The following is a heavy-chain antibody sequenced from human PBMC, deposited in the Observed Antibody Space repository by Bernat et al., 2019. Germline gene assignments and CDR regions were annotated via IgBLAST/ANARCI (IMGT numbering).Heavy chain of an antibody. J-gene: IGHJ3*02. D-gene: IGHD4-23*01. V-gene: IGHV3-30*18. CDR3: AKSAYGGILDI. CDR1: GFTFSSYG. Sequence: QVQLVESGGGVVQPGRSLRLSCAASGFTFSSYGMHWVRQAPGKGLEWVAVISYDGSNKYYADSMKGRFTISRDNSKNTLYLQMNSLRAEDTAVYYCAKSAYGGILDIWGQGTMVTVSS. CDR2: ISYDGSNK.